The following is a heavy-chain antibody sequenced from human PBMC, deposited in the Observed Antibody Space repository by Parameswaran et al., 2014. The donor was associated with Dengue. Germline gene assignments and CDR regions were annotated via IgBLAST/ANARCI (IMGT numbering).Heavy chain of an antibody. V-gene: IGHV5-51*01. J-gene: IGHJ2*01. CDR3: ARRSSYDAFDI. CDR1: GYSFTSYW. CDR2: IYPGDSDT. Sequence: AGGSLRLSCKGSGYSFTSYWIGWVRQMPGKGLEWMGIIYPGDSDTRYSPSFQGQVTISADKSISTAYLQWSSLKASDTAMYYCARRSSYDAFDIWGRGTLVTVSS. D-gene: IGHD5-18*01.